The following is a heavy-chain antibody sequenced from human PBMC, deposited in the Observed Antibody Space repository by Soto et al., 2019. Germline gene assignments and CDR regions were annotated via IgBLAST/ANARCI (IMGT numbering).Heavy chain of an antibody. V-gene: IGHV4-4*02. D-gene: IGHD6-6*01. J-gene: IGHJ6*02. Sequence: SETLSLTCAVSGGSISSSNWWSWVRQPPGKGLEWIGEIYHSGSTNYNPSLKSRVTISVDKSKNQFSPKLSSVTAADTAVYYCARERGSSSNYYYYYGMDVWGQGTTVTVSS. CDR1: GGSISSSNW. CDR2: IYHSGST. CDR3: ARERGSSSNYYYYYGMDV.